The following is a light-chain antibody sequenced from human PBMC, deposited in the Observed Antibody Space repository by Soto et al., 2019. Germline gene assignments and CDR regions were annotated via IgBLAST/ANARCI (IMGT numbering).Light chain of an antibody. CDR3: SSCTSISTYV. Sequence: QSVLTQPASVSGSPGQSITISCTGTSSDVGGYNFVSWYQQHPDKATKLMIYDVTNRPSGVSNRFSGSKSGNTASLTISWLQAEDEADYYCSSCTSISTYVFGTGTKVTVL. J-gene: IGLJ1*01. V-gene: IGLV2-14*01. CDR1: SSDVGGYNF. CDR2: DVT.